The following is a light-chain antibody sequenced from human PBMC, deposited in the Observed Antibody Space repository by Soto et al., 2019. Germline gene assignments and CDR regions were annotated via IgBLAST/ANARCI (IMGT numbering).Light chain of an antibody. V-gene: IGKV4-1*01. CDR1: QNVLYSSNKKNY. CDR2: WAS. CDR3: QQHNSYSRT. J-gene: IGKJ1*01. Sequence: DIVMTQSPDSLALSLGDRSTINCNSSQNVLYSSNKKNYVSWYQQRPGQPPKLLIFWASTRESGVPDRFSGGGSGTEFTLTISSLQPDDFATYYCQQHNSYSRTFGQGTKVDIK.